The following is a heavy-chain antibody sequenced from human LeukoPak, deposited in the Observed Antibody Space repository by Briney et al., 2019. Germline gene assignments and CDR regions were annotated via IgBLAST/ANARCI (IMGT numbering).Heavy chain of an antibody. D-gene: IGHD5-12*01. CDR3: ARGEYSGYEGYWYFDL. Sequence: SETLSLTCTVSGGSISSYYWSWIRQPPGKGLEWIGYIYYSGSTNYNPSLKSRVTISVDTSKNQFSLKLSSVTAADTAVYYCARGEYSGYEGYWYFDLWGRGTLVTVSS. J-gene: IGHJ2*01. CDR1: GGSISSYY. V-gene: IGHV4-59*01. CDR2: IYYSGST.